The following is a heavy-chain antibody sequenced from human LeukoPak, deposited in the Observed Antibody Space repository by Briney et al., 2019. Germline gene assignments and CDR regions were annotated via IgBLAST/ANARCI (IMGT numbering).Heavy chain of an antibody. CDR3: ARHGTEGDAFDT. CDR1: GGSISSYY. J-gene: IGHJ3*02. V-gene: IGHV4-59*08. D-gene: IGHD1-26*01. CDR2: IYYSGST. Sequence: SETLSLTCTVSGGSISSYYWSWIRQPPGKGLEWIGYIYYSGSTNYNPSVQSRITISEDTSKNQFSLKLSSVTAADTAVYYCARHGTEGDAFDTWGQGTMVTVSS.